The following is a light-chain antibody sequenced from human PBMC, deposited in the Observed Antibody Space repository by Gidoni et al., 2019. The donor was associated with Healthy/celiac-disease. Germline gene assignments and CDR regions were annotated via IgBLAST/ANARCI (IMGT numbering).Light chain of an antibody. CDR3: YSAADNNQGV. J-gene: IGLJ3*02. Sequence: SYELTQPSSVSVSPGQTARITCSGDVLAKKYARWFQQKPGQAPVLVIYKDSVRPSGIPERFSGSSSGTTVTLTISGAQVEDEADYYCYSAADNNQGVFGGGTKLTVL. CDR2: KDS. CDR1: VLAKKY. V-gene: IGLV3-27*01.